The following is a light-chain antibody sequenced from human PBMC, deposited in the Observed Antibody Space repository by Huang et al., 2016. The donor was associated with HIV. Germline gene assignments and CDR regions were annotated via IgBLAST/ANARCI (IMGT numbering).Light chain of an antibody. Sequence: DIQMPQSPSSLSASVGDRVTITCRASQSISSYFNWYQQKPGKAPKPLIYAASSLQSVVPSRFSCSGSGTDFTLTISSLQPEDFATYYCQQSYSTLRYTFGQGTKLEIK. CDR1: QSISSY. CDR3: QQSYSTLRYT. CDR2: AAS. J-gene: IGKJ2*01. V-gene: IGKV1-39*01.